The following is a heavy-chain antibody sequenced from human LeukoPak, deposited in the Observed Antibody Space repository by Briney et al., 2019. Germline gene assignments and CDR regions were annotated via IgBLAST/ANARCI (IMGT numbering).Heavy chain of an antibody. CDR3: ARRFGYSSSRYYFDY. J-gene: IGHJ4*02. V-gene: IGHV4-59*12. D-gene: IGHD6-13*01. Sequence: SETLSLTCTVSGGSISSYYWSWIRQPPGKGLEWIGEIYHSGSTNYNPSLKSRVTISVDKSKNQFSLKLSSVTAADTAVYYCARRFGYSSSRYYFDYWGQGTLVTVSS. CDR1: GGSISSYY. CDR2: IYHSGST.